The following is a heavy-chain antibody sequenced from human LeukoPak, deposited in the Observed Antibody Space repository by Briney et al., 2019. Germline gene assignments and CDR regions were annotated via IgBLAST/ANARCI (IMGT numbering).Heavy chain of an antibody. D-gene: IGHD3-22*01. CDR2: IYYSGST. CDR3: ARVEDVRYYDSSGYFRY. J-gene: IGHJ4*02. Sequence: PSETLSLTCTVSGGSISSYYWSWIRQPPGKGLEGIGYIYYSGSTNYNPSLKSRVTISVDTSKNQFSLKLSSVTAADTAVYYCARVEDVRYYDSSGYFRYWGQGTLVTVSS. V-gene: IGHV4-59*01. CDR1: GGSISSYY.